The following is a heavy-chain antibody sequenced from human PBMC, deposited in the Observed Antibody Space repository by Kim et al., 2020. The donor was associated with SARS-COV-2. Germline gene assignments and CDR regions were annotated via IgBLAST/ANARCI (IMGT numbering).Heavy chain of an antibody. CDR2: ISGGGYST. D-gene: IGHD3-10*02. Sequence: GGSLRLSCTASGLTLSTYAMTWVRQAPGKGLEWVSTISGGGYSTYYADSVKGRFTISRDNSKNTVYLQMNSLRAEDTALYYCAKDSRGSIDYVDMNYY. CDR3: AKDSRGSIDYVDMNYY. V-gene: IGHV3-23*01. J-gene: IGHJ6*01. CDR1: GLTLSTYA.